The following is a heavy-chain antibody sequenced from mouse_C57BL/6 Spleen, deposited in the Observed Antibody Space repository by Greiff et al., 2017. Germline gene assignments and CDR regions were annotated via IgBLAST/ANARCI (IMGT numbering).Heavy chain of an antibody. Sequence: QVQLQQSGAELARPGASVKLSCKASGYTFTSYGISWVKQRTGQGLEWIGEIYPRSGNTYYNEKFKGKGTLTADKSSGTAYVGLRSLTSEDAAVYFWGGRADSSDFDYWGQGTTRTVSS. J-gene: IGHJ2*01. CDR3: GGRADSSDFDY. D-gene: IGHD6-2*01. CDR1: GYTFTSYG. CDR2: IYPRSGNT. V-gene: IGHV1-81*01.